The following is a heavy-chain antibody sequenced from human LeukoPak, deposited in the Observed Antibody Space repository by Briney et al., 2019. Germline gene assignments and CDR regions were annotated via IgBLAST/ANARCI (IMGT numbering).Heavy chain of an antibody. CDR3: ARDRWSYDPQGGFDC. CDR1: GFIFSSSA. CDR2: ISGGGDDT. Sequence: GGSLRLSCAVSGFIFSSSAMSWVRQAPGKGLEWVPAISGGGDDTSYADSARGRFTVSRDNSKNSLYLQMNSLRAEDTAVYYCARDRWSYDPQGGFDCWGQGTLVTVSS. D-gene: IGHD3-22*01. J-gene: IGHJ4*02. V-gene: IGHV3-23*01.